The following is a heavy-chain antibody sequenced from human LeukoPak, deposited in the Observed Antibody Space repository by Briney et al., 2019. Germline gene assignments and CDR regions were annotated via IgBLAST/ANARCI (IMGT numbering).Heavy chain of an antibody. D-gene: IGHD3-3*01. J-gene: IGHJ4*02. V-gene: IGHV3-30*02. CDR1: GFAFSKYA. CDR3: ARARQNKDFWSGGDY. Sequence: GGSLRLSCVASGFAFSKYAMHWVRQAPGKGLEWLTFIRHDGSFKEYADSVKGRFTISRDNAKNSLYLQMNTLRPEDTAVYYCARARQNKDFWSGGDYWGQGTLVTVSS. CDR2: IRHDGSFK.